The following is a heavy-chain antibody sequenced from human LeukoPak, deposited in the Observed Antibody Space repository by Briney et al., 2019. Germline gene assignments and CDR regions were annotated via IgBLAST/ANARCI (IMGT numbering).Heavy chain of an antibody. D-gene: IGHD6-19*01. Sequence: GGSLRLSCAASGFNFIDYSMNWVRQAPGKGLEWISYIGISSGNTKYADSVKGRFTISRDNSKNTLYLQMNSLRAEDTAVYYCANGGSIAVATPLDYWGQGTLVTVSS. CDR2: IGISSGNT. J-gene: IGHJ4*02. CDR1: GFNFIDYS. CDR3: ANGGSIAVATPLDY. V-gene: IGHV3-48*01.